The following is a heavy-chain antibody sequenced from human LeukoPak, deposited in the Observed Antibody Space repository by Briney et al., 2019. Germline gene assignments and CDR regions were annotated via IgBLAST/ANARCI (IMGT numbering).Heavy chain of an antibody. V-gene: IGHV5-10-1*01. CDR3: ARAYSRSRFDY. J-gene: IGHJ4*02. D-gene: IGHD6-6*01. Sequence: GESLKISCKGSGYNSTNYWISWVRQMPGTGLEWMGTIDPSDSYNNYSPSFQGHVTTSADKSISTAYLQWSSLKASDTAMYYCARAYSRSRFDYWGQGTLVTVSS. CDR1: GYNSTNYW. CDR2: IDPSDSYN.